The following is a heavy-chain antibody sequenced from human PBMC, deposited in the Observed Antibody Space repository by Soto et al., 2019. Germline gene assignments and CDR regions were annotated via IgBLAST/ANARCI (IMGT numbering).Heavy chain of an antibody. J-gene: IGHJ6*03. CDR2: IIPILGIA. V-gene: IGHV1-69*02. CDR3: ASSHPVVPAAHHYYYYYMDV. D-gene: IGHD2-2*01. CDR1: GGTFSSYT. Sequence: QVQLVQSGAEVKKPGSSVKFSCKASGGTFSSYTISWVRQAPGQGLEWMGRIIPILGIANYAQKFQGRVKITADKSTSTAYMQLSSLRSEDTAVYYCASSHPVVPAAHHYYYYYMDVLGKGTTVTVSS.